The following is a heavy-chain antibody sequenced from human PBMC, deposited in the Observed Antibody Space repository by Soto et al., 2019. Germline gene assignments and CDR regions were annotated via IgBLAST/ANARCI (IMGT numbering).Heavy chain of an antibody. J-gene: IGHJ4*02. CDR3: ASTPTSFGGLGELSLYGSDY. CDR2: IYHSGST. CDR1: RGSISSSNW. V-gene: IGHV4-4*02. D-gene: IGHD3-16*02. Sequence: SETLSPSFTVSRGSISSSNWWSWVRQPPGKGLEWIGEIYHSGSTNYNPSLKSRVTISVDKSKNQFSLKLSSVTAADTAVYYCASTPTSFGGLGELSLYGSDYWGQGTLVTVSS.